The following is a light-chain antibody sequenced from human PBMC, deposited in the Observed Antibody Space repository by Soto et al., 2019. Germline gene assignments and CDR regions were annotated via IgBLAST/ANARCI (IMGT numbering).Light chain of an antibody. CDR3: QQYYTTPRT. CDR1: ESLLYYSNNKNY. V-gene: IGKV4-1*01. CDR2: WAS. J-gene: IGKJ1*01. Sequence: DIVMTQSPDSLAVSLGEGATINCKCSESLLYYSNNKNYLAWFQQKPGQPPKLLIYWASTRQSGVPDRFSGSGSGTDFTLTISSLQAEDVAVYYCQQYYTTPRTFGQGTRVEI.